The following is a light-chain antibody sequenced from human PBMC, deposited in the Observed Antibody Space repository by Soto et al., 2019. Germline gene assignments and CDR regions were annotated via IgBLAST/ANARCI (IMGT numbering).Light chain of an antibody. CDR1: SSDVGGYNY. V-gene: IGLV2-14*01. CDR3: CSYTSSSTV. Sequence: QSALTQPASVSGSPGQSITISCTGTSSDVGGYNYVSWYQQHPGKAPKLMIYEVSNRPSGVSNRFSGSKSGNTASLTISGPQAEDEAYYYCCSYTSSSTVFGGGTKLTVL. J-gene: IGLJ3*02. CDR2: EVS.